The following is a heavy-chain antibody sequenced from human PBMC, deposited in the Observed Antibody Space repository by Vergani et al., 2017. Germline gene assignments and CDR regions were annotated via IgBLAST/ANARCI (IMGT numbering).Heavy chain of an antibody. V-gene: IGHV4-39*01. D-gene: IGHD1-26*01. Sequence: QVQLQQWGAGLLKPSETLSLTCTVSGGSISSSSYYWGWIRQPPGKGLEWIGSIYYSGSTYYNPSLKSRVTISVDTSKNQFSLKLSSVTAADTAVYYCARRSNEWELLHQNWYFDLWGRGTLVTVSS. CDR2: IYYSGST. J-gene: IGHJ2*01. CDR3: ARRSNEWELLHQNWYFDL. CDR1: GGSISSSSYY.